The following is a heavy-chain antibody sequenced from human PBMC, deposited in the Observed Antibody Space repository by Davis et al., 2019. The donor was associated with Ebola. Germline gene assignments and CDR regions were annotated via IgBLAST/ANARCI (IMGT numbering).Heavy chain of an antibody. J-gene: IGHJ5*02. CDR2: IYHSGST. V-gene: IGHV4-4*02. Sequence: GSLRLSCAVSGGSISSSNWWSWVRQPPGKGLEWIGEIYHSGSTNYNPSLKSRVTISVDTSKNQFSLKLRSVTAADTADCARQGWSGYSLRHWLDPWGRGTLVTVSS. CDR1: GGSISSSNW. D-gene: IGHD3-3*01. CDR3: QGWSGYSLRHWLDP.